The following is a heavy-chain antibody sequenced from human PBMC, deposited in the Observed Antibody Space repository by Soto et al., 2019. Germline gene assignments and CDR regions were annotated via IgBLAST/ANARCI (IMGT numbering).Heavy chain of an antibody. CDR1: GYTFTSHG. V-gene: IGHV1-18*01. J-gene: IGHJ3*02. CDR3: AKDIYGGNCCDAFDI. Sequence: QVQLVQSGAEVKKPGASVKVSCKASGYTFTSHGISWVRQAPGQGLEWMGWISVYNGKTNYAQNLQGRVTMTTDTSTSTGYMELRSLRSDDTAVYYCAKDIYGGNCCDAFDIWGQGTLVTVSS. D-gene: IGHD2-15*01. CDR2: ISVYNGKT.